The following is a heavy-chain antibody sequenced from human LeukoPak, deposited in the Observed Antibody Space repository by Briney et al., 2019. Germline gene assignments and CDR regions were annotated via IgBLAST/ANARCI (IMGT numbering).Heavy chain of an antibody. Sequence: ASVKVSCKASGYTFTGYYMHWVRQAPGQGLEWMGWINLNSGATNYAQKFQGRVTMTRDTSISTAYMELSRLRSDETAVHYCAGGGTYPDWYFDLWGRGTLVTVSS. CDR2: INLNSGAT. J-gene: IGHJ2*01. V-gene: IGHV1-2*02. CDR1: GYTFTGYY. CDR3: AGGGTYPDWYFDL.